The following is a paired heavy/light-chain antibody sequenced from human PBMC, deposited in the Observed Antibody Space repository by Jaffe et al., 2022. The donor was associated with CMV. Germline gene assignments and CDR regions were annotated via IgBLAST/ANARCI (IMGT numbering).Light chain of an antibody. CDR1: SSNIGAGYD. CDR2: GNS. CDR3: QSYDSSLKV. J-gene: IGLJ2*01. Sequence: QSVLTQPPSVSGAPGQRVTISCTGSSSNIGAGYDVHWYQQLPGTAPKLLIYGNSNRPSGVPDRFSGSKSGTSASLAITGLQAEDEADYYCQSYDSSLKVFGGGTKLTVL. V-gene: IGLV1-40*01.
Heavy chain of an antibody. V-gene: IGHV4-34*01. J-gene: IGHJ4*02. CDR2: INHSGST. CDR1: GGSFSGYY. Sequence: QVQLQQWGAGLLKPSETLSLTCAVYGGSFSGYYWSWIRQPPGKGLEWIGEINHSGSTNYNPSLKSRVTISVDTSKNQFSLKLSSVTAADTAVYYCARWPGRGSGSYYKTRRYYFDYWGQGTLVTVSS. D-gene: IGHD3-10*01. CDR3: ARWPGRGSGSYYKTRRYYFDY.